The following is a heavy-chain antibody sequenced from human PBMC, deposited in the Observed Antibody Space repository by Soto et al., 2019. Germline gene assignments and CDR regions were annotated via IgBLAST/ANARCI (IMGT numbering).Heavy chain of an antibody. J-gene: IGHJ3*01. CDR2: IYWDDDT. CDR1: GFSFSADGVG. D-gene: IGHD3-16*01. V-gene: IGHV2-5*02. Sequence: HITLKESGRTLVKPTQTLTLTCIFSGFSFSADGVGVGWIRQPPGKTLEWLALIYWDDDTRYRPSLKSRLTSTKDSSKNQLVLTMTNMDPLDTATYYCAHAFGGTSWPNDAFDVWGQGTVVTVSS. CDR3: AHAFGGTSWPNDAFDV.